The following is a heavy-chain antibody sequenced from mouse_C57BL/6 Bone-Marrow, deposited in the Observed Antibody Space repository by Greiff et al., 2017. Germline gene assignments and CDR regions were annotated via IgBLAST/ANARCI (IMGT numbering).Heavy chain of an antibody. CDR3: ARIGGGFDY. CDR1: GFSLSTFGMG. CDR2: IWWDDGK. D-gene: IGHD1-1*02. V-gene: IGHV8-8*01. Sequence: LKVSGPGILQPSQTLSLTCSFSGFSLSTFGMGVGWFRQPSGKGLEWLAHIWWDDGKYYNPALKSRLTISKNTSKNQVFLKIAKVDTADTATYYCARIGGGFDYWGQGTTLTVSS. J-gene: IGHJ2*01.